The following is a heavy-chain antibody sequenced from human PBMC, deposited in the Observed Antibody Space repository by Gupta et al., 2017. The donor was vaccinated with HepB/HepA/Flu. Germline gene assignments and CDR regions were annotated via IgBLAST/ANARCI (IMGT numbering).Heavy chain of an antibody. CDR3: ARDQSTVTSGSPDY. CDR2: ISYDGSNK. D-gene: IGHD4-4*01. CDR1: GFTFSSYA. J-gene: IGHJ4*02. Sequence: QVQLVESGGGGVQPGRSLRLSCAASGFTFSSYAMPWVRQAPGKGLELVAVISYDGSNKYYADSVKGRFTISRDNSKNTLYLQMNSLRAEDTAVYYCARDQSTVTSGSPDYWGQGTLVTVSS. V-gene: IGHV3-30-3*01.